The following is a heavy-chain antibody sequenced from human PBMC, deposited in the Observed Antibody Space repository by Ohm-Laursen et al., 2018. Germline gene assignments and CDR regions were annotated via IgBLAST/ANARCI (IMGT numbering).Heavy chain of an antibody. J-gene: IGHJ4*02. CDR1: GYTFTSYG. D-gene: IGHD2-21*02. V-gene: IGHV1-18*01. Sequence: ASVKVSCKVSGYTFTSYGISWVRQAPGQGLEWMGWISAYNGNTNYAQNFQGRVTMTTDTSTSTAYMELRSLRSDDTAVYYCAILDVVVVTESFDYWGQGTLVAVSS. CDR3: AILDVVVVTESFDY. CDR2: ISAYNGNT.